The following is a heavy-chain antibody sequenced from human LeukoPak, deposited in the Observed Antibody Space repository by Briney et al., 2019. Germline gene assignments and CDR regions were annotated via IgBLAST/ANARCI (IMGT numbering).Heavy chain of an antibody. CDR3: AGTYYYDSSGYYYVGYYFDY. J-gene: IGHJ4*02. CDR2: IIPIFGTA. V-gene: IGHV1-69*05. D-gene: IGHD3-22*01. Sequence: SVKVSCKASGGTFSSYAISWVRQAPGQGLEWMGRIIPIFGTANYAQKFQGRVTITTDESTSIAYMELSSLRSEDTAVYYCAGTYYYDSSGYYYVGYYFDYWGQGTLVTVSS. CDR1: GGTFSSYA.